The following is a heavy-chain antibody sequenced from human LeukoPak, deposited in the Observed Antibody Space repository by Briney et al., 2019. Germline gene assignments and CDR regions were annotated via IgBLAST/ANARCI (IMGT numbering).Heavy chain of an antibody. D-gene: IGHD3-3*01. J-gene: IGHJ4*02. CDR3: ARDRAWNYFDY. CDR2: ISNDGSRK. V-gene: IGHV3-30*03. Sequence: GRSLRLSCAASGFTFSSYGMHWVRQAPGKGLEWVAIISNDGSRKYYAHSVEGRFTISRDNSKNTLYLQMDSLRAEDTAVYYCARDRAWNYFDYWGQGTLVTVSS. CDR1: GFTFSSYG.